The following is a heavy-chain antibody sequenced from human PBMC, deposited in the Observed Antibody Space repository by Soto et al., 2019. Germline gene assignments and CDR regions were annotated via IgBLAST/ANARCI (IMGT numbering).Heavy chain of an antibody. J-gene: IGHJ4*02. CDR1: EFNVMSYW. Sequence: GSLRLSCAVSEFNVMSYWMSWVRQAPGKGLEWVASIKEDGSEIYYLQSVRGRFTISRDSAGNALHLAMNYLSAEDTGVYFCARDIGFDYVNWGQGTLVTVSS. D-gene: IGHD3-16*01. V-gene: IGHV3-7*01. CDR2: IKEDGSEI. CDR3: ARDIGFDYVN.